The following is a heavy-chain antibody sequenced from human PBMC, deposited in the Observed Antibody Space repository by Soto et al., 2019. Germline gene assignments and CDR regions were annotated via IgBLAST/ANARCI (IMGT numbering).Heavy chain of an antibody. CDR1: GGSISSYY. CDR3: ARAPGDYGDYPPPHYYYYMDV. CDR2: IYYSGST. Sequence: PSETLSLTCTVSGGSISSYYWSWIRQPPGKGLEWIGYIYYSGSTNYNPSLKSRVTISVDTSKNQFSLKLSSVTAADTAVYYYARAPGDYGDYPPPHYYYYMDVWGKGTTVTVSS. D-gene: IGHD4-17*01. J-gene: IGHJ6*03. V-gene: IGHV4-59*01.